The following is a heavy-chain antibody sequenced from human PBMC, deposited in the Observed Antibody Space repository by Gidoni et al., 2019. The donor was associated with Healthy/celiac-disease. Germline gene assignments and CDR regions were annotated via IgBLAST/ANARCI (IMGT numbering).Heavy chain of an antibody. CDR1: GYTFDEYA. D-gene: IGHD6-19*01. CDR2: ISWNSGSI. CDR3: AKDMGIAVAGLPDY. V-gene: IGHV3-9*01. J-gene: IGHJ4*02. Sequence: EVQLVESGGGLVQPGRSLRLSCAAYGYTFDEYAMHWVRQAPGKGLEWVSGISWNSGSIGYADSVKCRFTISRDNAKNSLYLQMNSLRAEDTALYYCAKDMGIAVAGLPDYWGQGTLVTVSS.